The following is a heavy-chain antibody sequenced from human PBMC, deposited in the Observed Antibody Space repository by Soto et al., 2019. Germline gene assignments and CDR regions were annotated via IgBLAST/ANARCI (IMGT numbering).Heavy chain of an antibody. CDR2: IYYSGST. D-gene: IGHD6-13*01. CDR3: ARDGAAPGTDPFDY. J-gene: IGHJ4*02. V-gene: IGHV4-31*03. CDR1: GGSISSGGYY. Sequence: QVQLQESGPGLVKPSQTLSLTCTVSGGSISSGGYYWSWIRQHPGKGLEWIGYIYYSGSTYYNPSLESRVTRSVDTSKDQFSLKLSSVTAADTAVYYCARDGAAPGTDPFDYWGQGTLVTVSS.